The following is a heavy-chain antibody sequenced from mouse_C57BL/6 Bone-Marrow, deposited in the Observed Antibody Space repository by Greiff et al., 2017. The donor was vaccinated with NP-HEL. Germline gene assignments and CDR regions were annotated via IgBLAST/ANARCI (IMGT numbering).Heavy chain of an antibody. Sequence: EVKLVESGPGMVKPSQSLSLTCTVTGYSITSGYDWHWIRHFPGNKLEWMGYISYSGSTNYNPSLKSRISITHDTSKNHFFLKLNSVTTEDTATYYCARDHYGSPFAYWGQGTLVTVSA. J-gene: IGHJ3*01. CDR2: ISYSGST. CDR1: GYSITSGYD. CDR3: ARDHYGSPFAY. D-gene: IGHD1-1*01. V-gene: IGHV3-1*01.